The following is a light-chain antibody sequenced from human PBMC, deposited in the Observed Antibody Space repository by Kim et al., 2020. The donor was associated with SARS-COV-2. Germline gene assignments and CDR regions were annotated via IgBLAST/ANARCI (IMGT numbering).Light chain of an antibody. V-gene: IGLV2-11*01. CDR2: DVS. CDR1: SSYCGGFKY. CDR3: CSYAGSYPVV. J-gene: IGLJ2*01. Sequence: GQTVAISAPVTSSYCGGFKYISCYRQRTGKGPQHMIYDVSKRPSGVPDRFSGSKSGNTASLTISGLQAEDEADYYCCSYAGSYPVVFGGGTQLTV.